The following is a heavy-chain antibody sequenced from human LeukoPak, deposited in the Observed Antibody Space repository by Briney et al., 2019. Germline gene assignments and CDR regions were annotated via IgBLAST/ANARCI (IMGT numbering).Heavy chain of an antibody. V-gene: IGHV3-53*01. D-gene: IGHD3-9*01. CDR2: IHSGGNT. CDR1: GFIVSSEY. J-gene: IGHJ4*02. Sequence: PGGSLRLSCAAPGFIVSSEYMSWVRQAPGKGLEWVSIIHSGGNTYYADSVKGRFTISRDNPKNTLFLQMNSLRADDTAVYYCVSHSDSLTTYSFDYWGQGTLVTVSS. CDR3: VSHSDSLTTYSFDY.